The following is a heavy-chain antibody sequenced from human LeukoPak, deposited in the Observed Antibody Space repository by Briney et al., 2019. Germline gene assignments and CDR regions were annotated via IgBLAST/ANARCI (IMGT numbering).Heavy chain of an antibody. CDR3: AKARGYGSGSPYDAFDI. J-gene: IGHJ3*02. CDR1: GFTFSSSG. Sequence: GGSLRLSCAASGFTFSSSGIHWVRQAPGKGLEWVAFIRYGGSDKYYADSVKGRFTISRDNSMNTLYLQMNTLRAEDTAVYYCAKARGYGSGSPYDAFDIWGQGTMVTVSS. V-gene: IGHV3-30*02. D-gene: IGHD3-10*01. CDR2: IRYGGSDK.